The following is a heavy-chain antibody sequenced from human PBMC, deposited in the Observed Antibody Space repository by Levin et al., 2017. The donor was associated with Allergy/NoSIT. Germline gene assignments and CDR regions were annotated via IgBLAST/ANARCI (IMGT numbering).Heavy chain of an antibody. Sequence: GESLKISCAASGFTFSGSAMHWVRQASGKGLEWVGRIRSKANSYATAYAASVKGRFTISRDDSKNTAYLQMNSLKTEDTAVYYCTKPSMSSWYDWGQGTLVTVSS. CDR2: IRSKANSYAT. D-gene: IGHD6-13*01. CDR3: TKPSMSSWYD. V-gene: IGHV3-73*01. CDR1: GFTFSGSA. J-gene: IGHJ4*02.